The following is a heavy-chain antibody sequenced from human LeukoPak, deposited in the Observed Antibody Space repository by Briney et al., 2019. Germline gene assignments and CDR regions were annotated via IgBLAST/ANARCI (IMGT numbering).Heavy chain of an antibody. CDR1: GGSISSGGYY. V-gene: IGHV4-30-2*01. CDR3: ARSEWEDLPFDY. D-gene: IGHD1-26*01. J-gene: IGHJ4*02. CDR2: IYHSGST. Sequence: SETLSLTCTVSGGSISSGGYYWSWIRQPPGKGLEWIGYIYHSGSTYYNPSLKSRVTISVDRSKNQFSLKLSSVTAADTAVYYCARSEWEDLPFDYWGQGTLVTVSS.